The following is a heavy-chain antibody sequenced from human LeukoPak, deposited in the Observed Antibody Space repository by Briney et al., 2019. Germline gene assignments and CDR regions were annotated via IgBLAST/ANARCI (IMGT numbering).Heavy chain of an antibody. CDR2: IIPIFGTA. D-gene: IGHD3-3*01. CDR1: GGTFSSYA. CDR3: ARLRDDFWSGYYISLEASPLDY. Sequence: GASVKVSCKAPGGTFSSYAISWVRQAPGQGLEWMGGIIPIFGTANYAQKFQGRVTITTDESTSTAYMELSSLRSEDTAVYYCARLRDDFWSGYYISLEASPLDYWGQGTLVTVSS. V-gene: IGHV1-69*05. J-gene: IGHJ4*02.